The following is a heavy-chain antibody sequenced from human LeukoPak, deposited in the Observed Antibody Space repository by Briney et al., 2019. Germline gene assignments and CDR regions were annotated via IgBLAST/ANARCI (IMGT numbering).Heavy chain of an antibody. CDR1: GFIFSNFE. V-gene: IGHV3-48*03. D-gene: IGHD2-8*02. CDR3: ARVICTGGSCFQNDY. Sequence: PGGSLRLSCTASGFIFSNFEMNWVRQSPGKGLQWVAYINSGATSEYYADSVKGRFTISRDNAKNSLYLQMNRLGVQDTAIYYCARVICTGGSCFQNDYWGQGTLVTVSS. J-gene: IGHJ4*02. CDR2: INSGATSE.